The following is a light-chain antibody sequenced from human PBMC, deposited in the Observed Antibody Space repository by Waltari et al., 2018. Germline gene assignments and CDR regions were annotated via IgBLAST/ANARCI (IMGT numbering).Light chain of an antibody. V-gene: IGLV2-11*01. CDR3: CSYAGSYTSL. Sequence: QSALTQPRSVSGSPGQPATIPCTGTSRAVGGYKYVSWYQQHPGKAPKLMIYDVSKRPSGVPDRFSGSKSGNTASLTISGLQAEDEADYYCCSYAGSYTSLFGGGTKLTVL. CDR1: SRAVGGYKY. CDR2: DVS. J-gene: IGLJ2*01.